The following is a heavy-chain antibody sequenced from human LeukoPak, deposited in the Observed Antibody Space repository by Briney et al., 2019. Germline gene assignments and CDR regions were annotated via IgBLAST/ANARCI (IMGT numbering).Heavy chain of an antibody. CDR2: IYSNEAT. J-gene: IGHJ3*02. CDR3: ARRNDFDI. V-gene: IGHV4-4*08. Sequence: SETLSLTCTVAGGSISSYYWSWIRQPPGKGLEWIGYIYSNEATEYKPSLKSRVTISADTSKNQFSLKLTSVTAADTAIYYCARRNDFDIWGQGTMVTVSS. CDR1: GGSISSYY.